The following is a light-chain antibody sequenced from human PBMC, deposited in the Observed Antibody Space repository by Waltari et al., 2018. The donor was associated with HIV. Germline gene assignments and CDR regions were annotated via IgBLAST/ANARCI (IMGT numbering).Light chain of an antibody. J-gene: IGLJ2*01. V-gene: IGLV1-40*01. Sequence: QSVVTLPPSVSGAPGQRVTISCTGSSSNIGAGYDVHWYQQLPGTAPKLLIYGNSNRPSGVPDRFSGSKSGTSASLAITGLQAEDEADYYCQSYDSSLSGSDVVFGGGTELTVL. CDR1: SSNIGAGYD. CDR3: QSYDSSLSGSDVV. CDR2: GNS.